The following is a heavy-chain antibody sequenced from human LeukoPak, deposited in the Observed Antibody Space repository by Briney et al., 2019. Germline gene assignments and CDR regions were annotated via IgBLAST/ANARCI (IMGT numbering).Heavy chain of an antibody. J-gene: IGHJ4*02. V-gene: IGHV4-34*01. CDR3: ARGERGYIVVVPAARAYFDY. Sequence: PSETLSLTCAVYGGSFSGYYWSWLRQPTGKGLEWLGEINHSGSTNYNPSLKSRVTISVDTSKNQFSLKLSSVTAADTAVYYCARGERGYIVVVPAARAYFDYWGQGTLVTVSS. CDR2: INHSGST. D-gene: IGHD2-2*01. CDR1: GGSFSGYY.